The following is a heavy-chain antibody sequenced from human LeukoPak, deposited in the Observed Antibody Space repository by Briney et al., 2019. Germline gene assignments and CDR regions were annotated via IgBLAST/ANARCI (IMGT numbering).Heavy chain of an antibody. D-gene: IGHD6-13*01. CDR2: ISSSSSYI. CDR3: ARDPGIAAAGNF. Sequence: GGSLRLSCAASGFTFSSYSMNWVRQAPGKGLEWVSSISSSSSYIYYADSVKGRFTISRDNAKNSPYLQMNSLRAEDTAVYYCARDPGIAAAGNFWGQGTLVTVSS. CDR1: GFTFSSYS. J-gene: IGHJ4*02. V-gene: IGHV3-21*01.